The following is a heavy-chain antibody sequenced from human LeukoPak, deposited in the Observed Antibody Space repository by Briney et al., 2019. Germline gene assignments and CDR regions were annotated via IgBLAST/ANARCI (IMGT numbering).Heavy chain of an antibody. D-gene: IGHD6-25*01. Sequence: PSETLSLTCSVSGGSISPYYWSWLRQPLGKGLEWIGYIFYSGITTYNPSLKSRVTISLDSSKNQFFLRLTSVTAADTAMYYCARAETLAAIYFDFWGQGSLVTVSS. CDR1: GGSISPYY. CDR2: IFYSGIT. CDR3: ARAETLAAIYFDF. V-gene: IGHV4-59*01. J-gene: IGHJ4*02.